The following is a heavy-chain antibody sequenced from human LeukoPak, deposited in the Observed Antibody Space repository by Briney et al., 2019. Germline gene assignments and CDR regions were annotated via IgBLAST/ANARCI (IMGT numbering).Heavy chain of an antibody. J-gene: IGHJ4*02. CDR1: GFTFSTYS. CDR3: ARDPDGTWIQLWFDY. Sequence: PGGSLRLSCAASGFTFSTYSMNWVRQAPGKGLEWVSSISSSSSYIYYADSVKGRFTISRDNAKNSLYLQMNSLRAEDTAVYYCARDPDGTWIQLWFDYWAREPWSPSPQ. D-gene: IGHD5-18*01. V-gene: IGHV3-21*01. CDR2: ISSSSSYI.